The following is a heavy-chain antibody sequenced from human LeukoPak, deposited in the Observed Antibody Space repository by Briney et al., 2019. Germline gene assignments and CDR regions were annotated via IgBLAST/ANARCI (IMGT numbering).Heavy chain of an antibody. V-gene: IGHV4-59*01. J-gene: IGHJ4*02. CDR3: ARTQTKGIAAAELDY. CDR1: GGSISSYY. CDR2: IYYSGST. D-gene: IGHD6-13*01. Sequence: SETLSLACTVSGGSISSYYWSWIRQSPGKGLEWIGYIYYSGSTYHNPSLKSRATISVDTSKNQFSLKLSSVTAADTAVYYCARTQTKGIAAAELDYWGQGTLVTVSS.